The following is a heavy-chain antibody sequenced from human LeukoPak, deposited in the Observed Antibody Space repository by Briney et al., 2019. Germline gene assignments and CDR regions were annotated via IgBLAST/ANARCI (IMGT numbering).Heavy chain of an antibody. CDR3: ARAQDPIIVGATTGFDY. CDR2: ISYDGSKT. Sequence: GRSLRLSCAASGFTFNRYTVDWVRQAPGKGLEWVADISYDGSKTYYADSVKGRFTISRDNSKNTLYLQMNSLRSEDTAVYYCARAQDPIIVGATTGFDYWGQGTLVTVSS. J-gene: IGHJ4*02. CDR1: GFTFNRYT. V-gene: IGHV3-30*01. D-gene: IGHD1-26*01.